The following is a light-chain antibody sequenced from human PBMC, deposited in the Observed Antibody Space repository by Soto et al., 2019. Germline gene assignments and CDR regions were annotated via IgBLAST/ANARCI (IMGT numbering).Light chain of an antibody. CDR2: GAS. CDR1: QSVSSSN. Sequence: EIGLTQSPGTLSLSPGERVTLSCRASQSVSSSNLAWYQQKPGQAPRLLIYGASSRATGIPDRFSGSGSGTDFTLTISRLEPEDFAMYYCQQYGRSLTFGGGTKVDIK. J-gene: IGKJ4*01. CDR3: QQYGRSLT. V-gene: IGKV3-20*01.